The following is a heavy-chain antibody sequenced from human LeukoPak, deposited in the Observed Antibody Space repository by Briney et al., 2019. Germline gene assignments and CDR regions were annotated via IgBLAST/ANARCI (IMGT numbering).Heavy chain of an antibody. CDR2: INPYNGNT. V-gene: IGHV1-18*01. J-gene: IGHJ3*02. CDR1: GYTFSSYG. Sequence: ASVKVSCKTSGYTFSSYGISWVRQAPGQGLEWMGWINPYNGNTHYAQKVQGRVTMTPDTSTSTAYMELRSLRSDDTAVYYCTRDRGYGNDGRGAFDIWGQGTMVTVSS. CDR3: TRDRGYGNDGRGAFDI. D-gene: IGHD5-18*01.